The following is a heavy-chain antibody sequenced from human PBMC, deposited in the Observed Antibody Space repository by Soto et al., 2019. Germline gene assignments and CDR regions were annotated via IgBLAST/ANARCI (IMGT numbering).Heavy chain of an antibody. V-gene: IGHV4-59*01. CDR1: GGSISSYY. CDR3: ARGGTVVVAAIGWYYYMDV. CDR2: IYYSGST. Sequence: SSETLSLTCTFSGGSISSYYWSLIRQPPGKGLEWIGYIYYSGSTNYNPSLKSRVTISVDTSKTQFSLKLSSVTAADTAVYYCARGGTVVVAAIGWYYYMDVWGKGTTVTVSS. D-gene: IGHD2-15*01. J-gene: IGHJ6*03.